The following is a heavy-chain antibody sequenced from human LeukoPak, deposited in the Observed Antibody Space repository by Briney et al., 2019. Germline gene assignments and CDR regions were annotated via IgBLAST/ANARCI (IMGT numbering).Heavy chain of an antibody. V-gene: IGHV4-34*01. CDR2: INHSGST. Sequence: PSETLSLTCAVYGGSFSGYYWSWIRQPPGKGLEWIGEINHSGSTNYNPSLKSRVTISVDTSKNQFSLKLSSVTAEDTAVYYCARERRYDYSNYYWFDPWGQGTLVTVSS. CDR1: GGSFSGYY. D-gene: IGHD4-11*01. CDR3: ARERRYDYSNYYWFDP. J-gene: IGHJ5*02.